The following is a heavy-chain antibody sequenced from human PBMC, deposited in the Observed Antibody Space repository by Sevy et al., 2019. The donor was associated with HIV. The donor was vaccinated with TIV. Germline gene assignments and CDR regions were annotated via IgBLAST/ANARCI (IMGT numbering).Heavy chain of an antibody. CDR3: ATHAGIAAAGRVFDY. D-gene: IGHD6-13*01. Sequence: RGSLRLSCAASGFTFSDHYMEWVRQAPGKGLEWVGRIRNKPDSYTTEYAASVTGRFTISRDDSKNSLYLLMDSLKTEDTAVYYCATHAGIAAAGRVFDYWGQGTLVTVSS. J-gene: IGHJ4*02. V-gene: IGHV3-72*01. CDR1: GFTFSDHY. CDR2: IRNKPDSYTT.